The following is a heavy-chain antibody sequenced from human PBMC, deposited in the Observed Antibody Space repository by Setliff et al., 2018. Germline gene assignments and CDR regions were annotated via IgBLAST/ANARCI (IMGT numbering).Heavy chain of an antibody. D-gene: IGHD2-2*01. V-gene: IGHV1-3*01. CDR2: INAGNGNT. CDR3: ASLGYCSSTSCWPYYYYGMDV. J-gene: IGHJ6*02. CDR1: GYTFTSYA. Sequence: ASVKVSCKASGYTFTSYAVHWVRQAPGQRLEWMGWINAGNGNTKYSQKFQGRVTITRDTSASTAYMELSSLRSEDTAVYYCASLGYCSSTSCWPYYYYGMDVWGQGTTVTVSS.